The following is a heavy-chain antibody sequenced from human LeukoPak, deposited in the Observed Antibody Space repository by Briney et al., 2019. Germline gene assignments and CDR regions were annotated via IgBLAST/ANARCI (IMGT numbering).Heavy chain of an antibody. V-gene: IGHV3-30*02. J-gene: IGHJ6*02. CDR1: GFSFSTSG. D-gene: IGHD1-26*01. CDR2: IQSDGGNE. CDR3: AREEWELLDYYGMDV. Sequence: GGSLRLSCAASGFSFSTSGMHWIRQAPGKGLEWVAFIQSDGGNEYYADSVKGRFTISRDNSKNTVHLQMNSLRAEDTAVYYCAREEWELLDYYGMDVWGQGTTVTVSS.